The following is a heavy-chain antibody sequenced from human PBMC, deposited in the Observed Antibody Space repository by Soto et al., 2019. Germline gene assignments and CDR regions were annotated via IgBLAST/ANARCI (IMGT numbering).Heavy chain of an antibody. V-gene: IGHV3-23*01. Sequence: EVQLLESGGGLVQPGGSLRLSCAASGFTFSSYAMRWVRQAPGKGLEWVSAISGSGGSTYYADSVKGRFTISRDKSNNTLYLQMNSLRAEDTAVYYCAYSSTPFDYWGQGTLVTVSS. CDR1: GFTFSSYA. CDR2: ISGSGGST. J-gene: IGHJ4*02. CDR3: AYSSTPFDY. D-gene: IGHD6-13*01.